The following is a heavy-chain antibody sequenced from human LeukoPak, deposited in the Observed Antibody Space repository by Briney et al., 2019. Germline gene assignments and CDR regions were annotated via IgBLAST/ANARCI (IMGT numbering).Heavy chain of an antibody. J-gene: IGHJ4*02. Sequence: SVQDSCKASGYTFTGYYLHWVRPPPCQELAGMGWINPNSGGKNFAYRFHGGVIMTRDTSINTAYMALSRQTDDHAPGYYFPRWGYYGSWSSDYWGQGTRVSVSS. CDR3: PRWGYYGSWSSDY. D-gene: IGHD3-10*01. V-gene: IGHV1-2*02. CDR2: INPNSGGK. CDR1: GYTFTGYY.